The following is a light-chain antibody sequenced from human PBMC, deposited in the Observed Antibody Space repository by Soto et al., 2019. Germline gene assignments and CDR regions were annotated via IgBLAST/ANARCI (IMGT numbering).Light chain of an antibody. CDR2: AAS. J-gene: IGKJ4*01. V-gene: IGKV1-9*01. CDR3: QQLNSYLSLT. Sequence: DIQLTPSPSFLSASVRDRVTIPCRASQGISSYLAWYQQKPGKAPKLLIYAASTLQSGVPSRFSGSGSGTEFTLTISSLQPEDFATYYCQQLNSYLSLTFGGGTKVDIK. CDR1: QGISSY.